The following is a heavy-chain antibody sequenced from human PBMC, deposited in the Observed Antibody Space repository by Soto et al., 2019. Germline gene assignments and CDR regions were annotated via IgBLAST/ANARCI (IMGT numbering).Heavy chain of an antibody. CDR1: GYTFTSYD. V-gene: IGHV1-8*01. CDR3: ARVLSWASYYDFWSGYYTYYYDGMDV. D-gene: IGHD3-3*01. J-gene: IGHJ6*02. CDR2: MNPNSGNT. Sequence: QVQLVQSGAEVKKPGASVKVSCKASGYTFTSYDINWVRQATGQGLEWMGWMNPNSGNTGYAQKFQGRVNMTRNTSMSTAYMELSSLRSEDTAVYYCARVLSWASYYDFWSGYYTYYYDGMDVWGQGTTVTVSS.